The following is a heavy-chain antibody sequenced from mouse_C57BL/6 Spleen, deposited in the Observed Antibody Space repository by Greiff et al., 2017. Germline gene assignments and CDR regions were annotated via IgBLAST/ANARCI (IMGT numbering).Heavy chain of an antibody. V-gene: IGHV1-55*01. CDR2: IYPGSGST. CDR3: ARGAYYSNYPAWFAY. CDR1: GYTFTSYW. Sequence: VQLQQPGAELVKPGASVKMSCKASGYTFTSYWITWVKQRPGQGLEWIGDIYPGSGSTNYTEKFKSKATLPVDTSSSTAYMQLSSLTSEDSAVYYWARGAYYSNYPAWFAYWGQGTLVTVSA. J-gene: IGHJ3*01. D-gene: IGHD2-5*01.